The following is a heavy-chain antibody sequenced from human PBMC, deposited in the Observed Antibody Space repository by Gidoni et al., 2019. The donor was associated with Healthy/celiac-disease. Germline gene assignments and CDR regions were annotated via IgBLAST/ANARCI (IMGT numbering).Heavy chain of an antibody. V-gene: IGHV4-34*01. CDR1: GGSFRGYY. Sequence: QVQLQQWGAGLLTPSETLSLTCAVYGGSFRGYYWSWIRQPPGKGLEWIGEINHSGSTNYNPSLKSRVTISVDTSKNQCSLKLSSVTAADTAVYYCARFRVVASYYYYGMDVWGQGTTVTVSS. J-gene: IGHJ6*02. D-gene: IGHD2-15*01. CDR3: ARFRVVASYYYYGMDV. CDR2: INHSGST.